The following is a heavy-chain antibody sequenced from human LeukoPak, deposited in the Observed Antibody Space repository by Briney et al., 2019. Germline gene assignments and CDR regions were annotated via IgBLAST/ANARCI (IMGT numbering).Heavy chain of an antibody. Sequence: GGSLRLLHAVWGVTIHRDYMRWSTHAPGKGLEWVSAISGSGGSRYYADSVKGRFTISRDNSKNTLYLQMNSLSAEDTAVYYCAKLRRADVSIALKAMLHYWGEGSLVTVSS. V-gene: IGHV3-23*01. CDR1: GVTIHRDY. CDR3: AKLRRADVSIALKAMLHY. D-gene: IGHD6-6*01. J-gene: IGHJ4*02. CDR2: ISGSGGSR.